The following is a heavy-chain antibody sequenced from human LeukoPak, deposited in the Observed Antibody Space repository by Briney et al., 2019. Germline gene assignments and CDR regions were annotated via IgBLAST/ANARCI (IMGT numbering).Heavy chain of an antibody. V-gene: IGHV1-69*06. D-gene: IGHD3-22*01. CDR1: GGTFSRYA. CDR2: IISIFGTA. CDR3: ATSSPLYYYDSSGYYVFDY. J-gene: IGHJ4*02. Sequence: ASVKVSCKASGGTFSRYAISWVRQSPGQGREWMGGIISIFGTANYAQKFQGRVTITADKSTSTAYIELSSLRSEDTAVYYCATSSPLYYYDSSGYYVFDYWGQGTLVTVSS.